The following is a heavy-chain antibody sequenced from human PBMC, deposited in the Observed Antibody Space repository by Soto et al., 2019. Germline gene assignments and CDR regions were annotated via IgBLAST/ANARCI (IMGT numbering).Heavy chain of an antibody. V-gene: IGHV1-2*02. D-gene: IGHD3-10*01. CDR3: ATLLVRGVADFDY. J-gene: IGHJ4*02. CDR1: GYTFTGYY. Sequence: ASVKVSCTASGYTFTGYYMHWVRQAPGQGLEWMGWINPNSGGTNYAQKFQGRVTMTRDTSISTAYMELSRLRSDDTAVYYCATLLVRGVADFDYWGQGTLVTVSS. CDR2: INPNSGGT.